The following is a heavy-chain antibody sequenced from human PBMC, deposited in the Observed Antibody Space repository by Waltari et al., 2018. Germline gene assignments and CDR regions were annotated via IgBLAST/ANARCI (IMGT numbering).Heavy chain of an antibody. V-gene: IGHV4-61*02. D-gene: IGHD6-6*01. J-gene: IGHJ5*02. CDR3: ARFEYSSSFWFDP. Sequence: QVQLQESGPGLVKPSQTLSLPCTVSGGSISSGSYYWSWIRQPAGKGLEWIGRIYTSGSTNYNPSLKSRVTISVDTSKNQFSLKLSSVTAADTAVYYCARFEYSSSFWFDPWGQGTLVTVSS. CDR1: GGSISSGSYY. CDR2: IYTSGST.